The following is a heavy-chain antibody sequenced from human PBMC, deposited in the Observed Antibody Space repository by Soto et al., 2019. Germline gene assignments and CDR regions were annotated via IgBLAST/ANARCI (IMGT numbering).Heavy chain of an antibody. V-gene: IGHV4-38-2*01. CDR1: GYSISSGYY. J-gene: IGHJ4*02. Sequence: PSETLSLTCAVSGYSISSGYYWGWIRQPPGKGLEWIGSIYHSGSTYYNPSLKSRVTISVDTSKNQFSLKLSSVTAADTAVYYCALYPGIAVPTGFDYWGQGTLVTVSS. CDR3: ALYPGIAVPTGFDY. D-gene: IGHD6-19*01. CDR2: IYHSGST.